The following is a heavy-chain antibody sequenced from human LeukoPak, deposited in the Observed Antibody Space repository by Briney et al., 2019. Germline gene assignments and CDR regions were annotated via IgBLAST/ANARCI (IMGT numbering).Heavy chain of an antibody. Sequence: ASVKVSCKASGYTFIGYYMHWVRQAPGQGLEWMGWINPNSGGTNYAQKFQGRVTMTRDTSISTAYMELSRLRSDDTAVYYCAREGGGYSYGKGWFDPWGQGTLVTVSS. D-gene: IGHD5-18*01. CDR2: INPNSGGT. CDR3: AREGGGYSYGKGWFDP. CDR1: GYTFIGYY. V-gene: IGHV1-2*02. J-gene: IGHJ5*02.